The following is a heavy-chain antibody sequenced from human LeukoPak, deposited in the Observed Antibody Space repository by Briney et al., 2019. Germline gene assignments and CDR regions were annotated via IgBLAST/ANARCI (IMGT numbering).Heavy chain of an antibody. J-gene: IGHJ6*02. CDR1: GFTFSSYW. Sequence: PGGSLRLSCAASGFTFSSYWMSWVRQAPGKGLEWVANIKQDGSEKYYVDSVKGRFTISRDNAKNSLYLQMSSLRAEDTAVYYCARDGGLVIAVAGGDGMDVWGQGTTVTVSS. CDR3: ARDGGLVIAVAGGDGMDV. CDR2: IKQDGSEK. V-gene: IGHV3-7*01. D-gene: IGHD6-19*01.